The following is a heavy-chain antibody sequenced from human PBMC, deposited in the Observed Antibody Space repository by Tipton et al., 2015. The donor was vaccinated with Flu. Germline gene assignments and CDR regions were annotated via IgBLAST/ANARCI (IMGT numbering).Heavy chain of an antibody. Sequence: TLSLTCTVSGYSISSSYYWSWIRQPPGKGLEWIGYIYYSGSTNYNPSLKSRVTISVDTSKNQFSLKLSSVTAADTAVYYCASVEYSSSSVLYWGQGTLVTVSS. CDR1: GYSISSSYY. CDR2: IYYSGST. CDR3: ASVEYSSSSVLY. V-gene: IGHV4-59*08. J-gene: IGHJ4*02. D-gene: IGHD6-6*01.